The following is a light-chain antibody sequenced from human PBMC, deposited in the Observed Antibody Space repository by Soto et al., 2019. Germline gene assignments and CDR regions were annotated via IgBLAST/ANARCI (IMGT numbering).Light chain of an antibody. V-gene: IGKV1-5*03. CDR2: KAS. CDR3: QQYDSSPLT. Sequence: DIQMTQSPSTLSASVGDRVTITCRASQSISTWLAWYQQKPGKAPKLLIYKASSLESGVPSRFSGSGSGTEFTLTITSLQPDDVATYYCQQYDSSPLTFGGGTKVEIK. J-gene: IGKJ4*01. CDR1: QSISTW.